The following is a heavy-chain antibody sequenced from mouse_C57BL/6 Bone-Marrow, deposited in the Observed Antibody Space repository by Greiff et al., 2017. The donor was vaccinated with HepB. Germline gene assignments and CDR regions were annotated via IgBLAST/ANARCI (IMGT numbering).Heavy chain of an antibody. CDR1: GFTFTDYY. J-gene: IGHJ4*01. Sequence: EVKLVESGGGLVQPGGSLSLSCAASGFTFTDYYMSWVRQPPGKALEWLGFIRNKANGYTTEYSASVKGRFTISRDNSQSILYLQMNALRAEDSATYYCARYNDPYAMDYWGQGTSVTVSS. V-gene: IGHV7-3*01. CDR3: ARYNDPYAMDY. CDR2: IRNKANGYTT.